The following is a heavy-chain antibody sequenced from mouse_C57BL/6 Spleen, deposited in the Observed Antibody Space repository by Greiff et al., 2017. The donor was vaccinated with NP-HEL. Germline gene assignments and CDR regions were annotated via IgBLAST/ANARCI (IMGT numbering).Heavy chain of an antibody. D-gene: IGHD1-1*01. J-gene: IGHJ4*01. CDR3: ARKRVYYYGSSYIYAMDY. Sequence: QVQLKESGAELVMPGASVKLSCKASGYTFTSYWMHWVKQRPGQGLEWIGEIDPSDSYTNYNQKFKGKSTLTVDKSSSTAYMQLSSLTSEDSAVYYCARKRVYYYGSSYIYAMDYWGQGTSVTVSS. CDR1: GYTFTSYW. V-gene: IGHV1-69*01. CDR2: IDPSDSYT.